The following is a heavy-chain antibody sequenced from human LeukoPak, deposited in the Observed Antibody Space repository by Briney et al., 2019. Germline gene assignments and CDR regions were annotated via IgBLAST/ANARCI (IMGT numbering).Heavy chain of an antibody. CDR2: IYRDGTP. Sequence: TGGSLRLSCAASGFIFSNYGMSWVRQAPGKGLERVADIYRDGTPYYADSVKGRFTVSRANSKNTLYLQMNSLRAEDTAVYYCARGDGYFDYWGQGTLVTVSS. V-gene: IGHV3-53*01. CDR3: ARGDGYFDY. J-gene: IGHJ4*02. D-gene: IGHD3-16*01. CDR1: GFIFSNYG.